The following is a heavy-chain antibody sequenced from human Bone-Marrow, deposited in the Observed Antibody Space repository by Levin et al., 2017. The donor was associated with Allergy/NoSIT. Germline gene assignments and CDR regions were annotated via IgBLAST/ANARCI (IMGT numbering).Heavy chain of an antibody. CDR2: IYPGDSDT. J-gene: IGHJ6*03. CDR1: GYSFTSYW. V-gene: IGHV5-51*01. CDR3: ASQISYCSSTSCSGHYYYMDV. Sequence: GGSLRLSCKGSGYSFTSYWIGWVRQMPGKGLEWMGIIYPGDSDTRYSPSFQGQVTISAGKSISTAYLQWSSLKASDTAMYYCASQISYCSSTSCSGHYYYMDVWGKGTTVTVSS. D-gene: IGHD2-2*01.